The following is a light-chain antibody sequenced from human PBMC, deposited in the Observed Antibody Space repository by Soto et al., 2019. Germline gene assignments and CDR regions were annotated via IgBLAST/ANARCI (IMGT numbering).Light chain of an antibody. J-gene: IGKJ5*01. CDR2: GAS. V-gene: IGKV3-15*01. CDR1: QSVSGN. Sequence: EIVMTQSPATLSVSLGERATLSCRASQSVSGNLAWYQQKPGQAPRLLIYGASTRATGIPARFSGSGSGTDFTLTISSLQSEDFAVYYCQQYNNWPPTFGQGTRLEIK. CDR3: QQYNNWPPT.